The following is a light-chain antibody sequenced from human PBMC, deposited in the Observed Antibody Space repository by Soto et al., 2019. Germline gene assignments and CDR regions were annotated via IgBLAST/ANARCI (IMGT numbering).Light chain of an antibody. Sequence: DIVMTQSPDSLAVSLGERATINCKSSQSVLYSSNNKNYLAWYQQKSGQPPKLLIYWASTRESGVPDRFSGSGSGTDFNLTISSLQAEDVAVSYCQQYYSPWTFGQGTKVEIK. V-gene: IGKV4-1*01. CDR1: QSVLYSSNNKNY. CDR2: WAS. J-gene: IGKJ1*01. CDR3: QQYYSPWT.